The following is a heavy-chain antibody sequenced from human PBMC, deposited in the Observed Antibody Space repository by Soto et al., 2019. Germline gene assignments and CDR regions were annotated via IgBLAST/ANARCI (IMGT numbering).Heavy chain of an antibody. Sequence: GASVKVSCKASGYTFTSYAMHWVRQAPGQRLEWMGWINAGNGNTKYSQRFQGRVTMTRDTSASTAYMELSSLRSEDTAVYYCARGAQQQLGDAFDIWGQGTMVTVSS. V-gene: IGHV1-3*01. CDR3: ARGAQQQLGDAFDI. J-gene: IGHJ3*02. D-gene: IGHD6-13*01. CDR1: GYTFTSYA. CDR2: INAGNGNT.